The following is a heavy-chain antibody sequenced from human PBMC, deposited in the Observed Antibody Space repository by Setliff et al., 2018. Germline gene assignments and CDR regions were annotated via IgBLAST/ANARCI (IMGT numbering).Heavy chain of an antibody. V-gene: IGHV2-70*11. CDR3: ARVKLSDYYDSSGYYHFDY. D-gene: IGHD3-22*01. Sequence: SGPTLVNPTQTLTLTCTFSGFSLSTNGMCVSWIRQPPGKALEWLARIDWDDDKYYSTSLKTRLTISKDTSKNQVVLTMTNMDPVDTATYYCARVKLSDYYDSSGYYHFDYWGQGTLVTVSS. J-gene: IGHJ4*02. CDR2: IDWDDDK. CDR1: GFSLSTNGMC.